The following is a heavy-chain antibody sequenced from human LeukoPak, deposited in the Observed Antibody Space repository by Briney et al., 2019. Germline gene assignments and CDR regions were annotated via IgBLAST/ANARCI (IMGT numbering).Heavy chain of an antibody. CDR1: GFTFSSYS. V-gene: IGHV3-48*04. D-gene: IGHD1-26*01. J-gene: IGHJ1*01. CDR2: IGSSSSTI. Sequence: GGSLRLSCAASGFTFSSYSMNWVRQAPGKGLEWVSYIGSSSSTIYYADSVKGRFTISRDNAKNSLYLQMNSLRAEDTAVYYCARDEQGRLVGATWYFQHWGQGTLVTVSS. CDR3: ARDEQGRLVGATWYFQH.